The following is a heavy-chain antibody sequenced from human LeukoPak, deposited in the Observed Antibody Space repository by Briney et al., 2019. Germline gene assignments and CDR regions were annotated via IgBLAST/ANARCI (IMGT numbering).Heavy chain of an antibody. J-gene: IGHJ5*02. V-gene: IGHV1-69*05. D-gene: IGHD5-18*01. Sequence: ASVKVSCKASGGTFSSYAISWVRQAPGQGLGWMRGIIPIFGTANYAQKFQGRVTITTGESTSTAYMELSSLRSEDTAVYYCARDGYAVRWGWFDPWGQGTLVTVSS. CDR3: ARDGYAVRWGWFDP. CDR2: IIPIFGTA. CDR1: GGTFSSYA.